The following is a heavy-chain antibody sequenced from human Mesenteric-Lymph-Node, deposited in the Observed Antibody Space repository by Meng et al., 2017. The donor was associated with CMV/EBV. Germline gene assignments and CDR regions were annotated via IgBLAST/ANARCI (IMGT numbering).Heavy chain of an antibody. J-gene: IGHJ4*02. Sequence: GSLRLSCAVYGGSFSGYYWSWIRQPPGKGLEWIGEINHSGSTNYNLSLKSRVTISVDTSKNQFSLKLSSVTAADTAVYYCARAEGSSNFDYWGQGTLVTVSS. D-gene: IGHD2-2*01. CDR2: INHSGST. V-gene: IGHV4-34*01. CDR1: GGSFSGYY. CDR3: ARAEGSSNFDY.